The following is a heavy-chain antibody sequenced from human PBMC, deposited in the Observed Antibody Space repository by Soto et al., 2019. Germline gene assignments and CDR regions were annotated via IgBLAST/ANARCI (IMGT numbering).Heavy chain of an antibody. CDR2: ISVYNGNT. Sequence: ASVKVSCKASGYTFNSYGISWVRQAPGQGLEWMGWISVYNGNTNYAQKDQGRVTMTTDTSTSTAYMELRSLRPDDTAVYYCARDSPPFDPWGQGTLVTVSS. V-gene: IGHV1-18*01. CDR1: GYTFNSYG. CDR3: ARDSPPFDP. J-gene: IGHJ5*02.